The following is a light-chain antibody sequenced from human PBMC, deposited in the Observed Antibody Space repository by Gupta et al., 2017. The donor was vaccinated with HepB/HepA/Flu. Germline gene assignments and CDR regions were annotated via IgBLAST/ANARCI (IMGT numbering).Light chain of an antibody. CDR1: NSDVGSSNY. CDR3: SSYAGSHTVLF. V-gene: IGLV2-11*01. J-gene: IGLJ2*01. CDR2: DVN. Sequence: QSALPQPRSVSVSPGQSVTTSCTGTNSDVGSSNYVSWYQQHPGQAPTLIMYDVNKRPSGVPDRGPGPTSGTTASSTSSRLQAEDEADYYCSSYAGSHTVLFFGGGTKLTVL.